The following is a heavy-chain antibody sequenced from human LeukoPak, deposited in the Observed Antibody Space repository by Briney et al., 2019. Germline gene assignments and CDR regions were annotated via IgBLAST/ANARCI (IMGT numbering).Heavy chain of an antibody. CDR1: GASMSNYH. V-gene: IGHV4-59*01. CDR3: ARGTGGYRFDP. Sequence: RSSETLSLTCAVSGASMSNYHWSWIRQPPGRGLEYIGYVYNSGSTFYNPSLKSRVTISADTSRKQFSLKLTSVTATDTAAYYCARGTGGYRFDPWGQGILVTVSS. CDR2: VYNSGST. D-gene: IGHD1-1*01. J-gene: IGHJ5*02.